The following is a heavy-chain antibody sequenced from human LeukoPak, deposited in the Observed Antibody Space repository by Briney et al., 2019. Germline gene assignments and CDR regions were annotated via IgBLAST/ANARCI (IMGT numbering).Heavy chain of an antibody. J-gene: IGHJ4*02. D-gene: IGHD3-22*01. CDR1: GFTFSSYA. Sequence: GGSLRLSCAASGFTFSSYAMHWVRQAPGKGLEWVAVISYDGSNKYYADSVKGRFTISRDNSKNTLYLQMNSLRAEDTAVYYCARAHYYDSSGYYSSYFDYLGQGTLVTVSS. V-gene: IGHV3-30-3*01. CDR3: ARAHYYDSSGYYSSYFDY. CDR2: ISYDGSNK.